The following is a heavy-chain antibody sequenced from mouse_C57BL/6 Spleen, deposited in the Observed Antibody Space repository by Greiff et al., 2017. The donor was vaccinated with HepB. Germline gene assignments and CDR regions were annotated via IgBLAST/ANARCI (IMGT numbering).Heavy chain of an antibody. CDR1: GFTFSDYG. V-gene: IGHV5-17*01. CDR3: AKGPFTTVVPYARDY. CDR2: ISSGSSTI. J-gene: IGHJ4*01. Sequence: EVKVVESGGGLVKPGGSLKLSCAASGFTFSDYGMHWVRQAPEKGLEWVAYISSGSSTIYYADTVKGRFTISRDNAKNTLFLQMTSLRSEDTAMYYCAKGPFTTVVPYARDYWGQGTSVTVSS. D-gene: IGHD1-1*01.